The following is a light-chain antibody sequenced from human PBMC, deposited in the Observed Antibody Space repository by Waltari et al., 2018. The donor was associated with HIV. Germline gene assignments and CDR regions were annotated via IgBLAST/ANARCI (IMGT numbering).Light chain of an antibody. CDR3: ASNRLDYTLI. V-gene: IGLV2-14*03. CDR1: STASRFYQY. J-gene: IGLJ2*01. Sequence: QSALTPPASVSGFLGPSINISSTGISTASRFYQYLSWYQQYPGKIPRLIIFDINNRPSGVSDHFSGSRSGNSASLTFSGLQSGDEAHYYCASNRLDYTLIFGGGTKLTVL. CDR2: DIN.